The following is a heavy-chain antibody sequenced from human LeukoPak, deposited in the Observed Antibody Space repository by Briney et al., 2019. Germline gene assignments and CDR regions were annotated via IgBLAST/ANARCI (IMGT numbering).Heavy chain of an antibody. CDR3: AKPYSSGWSPYYYYYMDV. D-gene: IGHD6-19*01. V-gene: IGHV3-23*01. CDR2: ISSSDGST. Sequence: LPGGSLRLSCAASEFTFSSYVMSWVRQAPGKGLEWVSSISSSDGSTYYVDSVKGRFTTSRDNSKNTLYLQMNSLSAEDTAVYYCAKPYSSGWSPYYYYYMDVWGKGTTVTVSS. J-gene: IGHJ6*03. CDR1: EFTFSSYV.